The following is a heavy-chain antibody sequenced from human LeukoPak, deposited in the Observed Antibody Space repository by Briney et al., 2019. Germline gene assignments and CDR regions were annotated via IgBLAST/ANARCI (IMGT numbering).Heavy chain of an antibody. V-gene: IGHV4-59*08. CDR1: GGSISSYY. J-gene: IGHJ4*02. D-gene: IGHD3-9*01. CDR3: ARGDHYDILTGYYTAIFDY. Sequence: SETLSLTCTVSGGSISSYYWSWIRQPPGKGLEWIGYIYYSGSINYNPSLKSRVTISVDTSKNQFSLKLSSVTAADTAVYYCARGDHYDILTGYYTAIFDYWGQGTLVTVSS. CDR2: IYYSGSI.